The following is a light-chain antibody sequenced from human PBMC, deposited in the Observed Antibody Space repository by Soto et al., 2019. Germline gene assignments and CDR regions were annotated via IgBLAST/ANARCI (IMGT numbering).Light chain of an antibody. CDR2: GAS. J-gene: IGKJ3*01. CDR1: QSVINN. CDR3: QQYKEWPPFT. V-gene: IGKV3-15*01. Sequence: EIVMTQSPATLSVSPGERATLSCRASQSVINNLAWYQQKPGQAPRLLIYGASTRATGIPVRFSGSGSGTXXXXTXSSXQSEXFAVYYCQQYKEWPPFTFGPGTKVDIK.